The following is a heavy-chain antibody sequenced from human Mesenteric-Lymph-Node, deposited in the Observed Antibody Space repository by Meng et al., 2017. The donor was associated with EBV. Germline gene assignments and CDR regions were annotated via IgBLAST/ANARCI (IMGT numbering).Heavy chain of an antibody. CDR2: ISVYNGVT. CDR1: GYTFTSYA. Sequence: QVQLVRSGGEVKKPGASLKVSCKTSGYTFTSYAISWVRQAPGQGLEWMGWISVYNGVTNYAPNLQGRVTVTTDTSTTTAYMELTGLTSADTAVYYCARGGAARPFDYWGQGTLVTVSS. CDR3: ARGGAARPFDY. V-gene: IGHV1-18*01. D-gene: IGHD6-6*01. J-gene: IGHJ4*02.